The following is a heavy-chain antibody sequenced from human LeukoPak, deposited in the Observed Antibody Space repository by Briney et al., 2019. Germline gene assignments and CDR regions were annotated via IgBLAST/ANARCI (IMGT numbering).Heavy chain of an antibody. CDR2: IYSGGNT. J-gene: IGHJ4*02. Sequence: GGSLRLSCAASGXSFSNTYMSWVRQAPGKGREWVSIIYSGGNTYYADSVKGRFTISRDNSKNTLYLQMNRLRPEDTAVYYCARGTVTAPDYWGQGTLVTVSS. CDR3: ARGTVTAPDY. D-gene: IGHD2-21*02. CDR1: GXSFSNTY. V-gene: IGHV3-53*01.